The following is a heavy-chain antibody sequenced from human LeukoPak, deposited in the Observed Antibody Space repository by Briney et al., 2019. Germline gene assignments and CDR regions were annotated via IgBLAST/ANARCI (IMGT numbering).Heavy chain of an antibody. CDR1: GFTFSSYT. Sequence: GGSLRLSCSASGFTFSSYTMHWVRQAPGKGLEYVSAISSNGGSTYYADSVKGRFTISRDNSKNTLYLQMSSLRAEDTAVYYCVLSCSSTSPDSDHSSGMEVWGKGTTVTVSS. CDR3: VLSCSSTSPDSDHSSGMEV. V-gene: IGHV3-64D*06. J-gene: IGHJ6*04. CDR2: ISSNGGST. D-gene: IGHD2-2*01.